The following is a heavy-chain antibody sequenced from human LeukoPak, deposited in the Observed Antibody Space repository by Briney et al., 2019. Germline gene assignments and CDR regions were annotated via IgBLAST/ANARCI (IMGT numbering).Heavy chain of an antibody. V-gene: IGHV4-34*01. Sequence: SETLSLTCAVSGGSFRGSYWTWIRQPPGKGLEWIGEINHIGSTNYNPSLKSRVIISVDTSKNRFSLKVTSVTAADTAMYFCARVGYYYFYGMDVWGQGTTVTVSS. CDR2: INHIGST. CDR3: ARVGYYYFYGMDV. J-gene: IGHJ6*02. CDR1: GGSFRGSY.